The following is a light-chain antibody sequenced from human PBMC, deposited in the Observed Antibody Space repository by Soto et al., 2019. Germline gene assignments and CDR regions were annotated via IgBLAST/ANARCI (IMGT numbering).Light chain of an antibody. CDR1: SGHSSYA. CDR3: QPWGTGIPGV. Sequence: QAVLTQSPSASASLGASVKLTCTLSSGHSSYAIAWHQQQPEKGPRYLMKLNSDGSHSKGDGIPDRFSGSSSGAERYLTISSLQSEDEADYYCQPWGTGIPGVFGGGTKVTVL. J-gene: IGLJ3*02. V-gene: IGLV4-69*01. CDR2: LNSDGSH.